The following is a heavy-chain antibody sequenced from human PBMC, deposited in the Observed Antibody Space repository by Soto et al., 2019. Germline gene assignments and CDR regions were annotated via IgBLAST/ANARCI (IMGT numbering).Heavy chain of an antibody. CDR1: GFSFSSYW. V-gene: IGHV3-7*03. CDR3: VREIGASAPADESDI. D-gene: IGHD1-26*01. Sequence: PGGSLRLSCAASGFSFSSYWMTWVRQAPGKGLEWVASIKHVGTEKFYVDSVKGRFTISRDNTKSSLYLQMSKLRVEDTAVYYCVREIGASAPADESDIRGHGTLVTVSS. J-gene: IGHJ4*01. CDR2: IKHVGTEK.